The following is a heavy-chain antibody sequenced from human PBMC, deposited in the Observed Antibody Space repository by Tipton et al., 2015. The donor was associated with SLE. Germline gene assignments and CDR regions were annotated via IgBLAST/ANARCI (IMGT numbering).Heavy chain of an antibody. V-gene: IGHV3-49*03. D-gene: IGHD6-13*01. CDR1: GFTFGDYA. J-gene: IGHJ1*01. CDR3: TTNGSSWSFQH. Sequence: SLRLSCTASGFTFGDYAMSWFRQAPGKGLEWVGFIRSKAYGGTTEYAASVKGRSTISRDDSKSIAYLQMNSLKTEDTAVYYCTTNGSSWSFQHWGQGTLVTVSS. CDR2: IRSKAYGGTT.